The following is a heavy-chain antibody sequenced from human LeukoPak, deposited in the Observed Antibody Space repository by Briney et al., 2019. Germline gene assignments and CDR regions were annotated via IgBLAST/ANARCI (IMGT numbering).Heavy chain of an antibody. V-gene: IGHV4-59*01. D-gene: IGHD2-15*01. J-gene: IGHJ6*03. CDR1: GGSISSYY. CDR3: ARGVVAAIGHYYYYMDV. CDR2: VYYSGST. Sequence: SETLSLTCTVTGGSISSYYWSWIRQPPGKGLEWIGYVYYSGSTNYNPSLKSRVTISVDTSKNQFSLKLSSVTAADTAVYYCARGVVAAIGHYYYYMDVWGKGTTVTVSS.